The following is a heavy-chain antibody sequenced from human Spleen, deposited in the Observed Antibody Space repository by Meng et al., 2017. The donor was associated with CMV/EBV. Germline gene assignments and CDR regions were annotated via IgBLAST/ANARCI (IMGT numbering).Heavy chain of an antibody. CDR1: GGSISSGDYY. V-gene: IGHV4-30-4*08. CDR3: ASYIVVVPAARPDAFDI. CDR2: IYYSGST. Sequence: SETLSLTCTVSGGSISSGDYYWSWIRQPPGKGLEWIGYIYYSGSTYYNPSLKSRVTISVDTSKNQFSLKLSSVTAADTAVYYCASYIVVVPAARPDAFDIWGQGTMVTVSS. J-gene: IGHJ3*02. D-gene: IGHD2-2*01.